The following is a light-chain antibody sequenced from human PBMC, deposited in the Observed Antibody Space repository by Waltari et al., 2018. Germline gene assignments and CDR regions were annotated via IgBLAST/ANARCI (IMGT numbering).Light chain of an antibody. Sequence: QSALTQPASVSGSPGQSITIPCTGTSSDVGAFNYVSWYQQYPGKAPKLMTYDVSKRPSGVSTRFSGSKSGNTASLTISGLQAEDEADYYCSSYASSNTWVFGGGTKLTVL. J-gene: IGLJ3*02. CDR1: SSDVGAFNY. CDR2: DVS. CDR3: SSYASSNTWV. V-gene: IGLV2-14*01.